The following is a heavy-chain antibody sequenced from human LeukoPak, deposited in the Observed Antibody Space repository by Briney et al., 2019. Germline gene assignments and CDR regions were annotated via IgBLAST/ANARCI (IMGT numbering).Heavy chain of an antibody. Sequence: ASVKVSCKASGYTFTGYYMHWVRQAPGQGLEWMGWINPNSGGTNYAQKFQGRVTMTRDTSISTAYMEPSRLRSDDTAVYYCASPDVDTAMVTYYYYYGMDVWGQGTTVTVSS. D-gene: IGHD5-18*01. CDR3: ASPDVDTAMVTYYYYYGMDV. CDR2: INPNSGGT. CDR1: GYTFTGYY. J-gene: IGHJ6*02. V-gene: IGHV1-2*02.